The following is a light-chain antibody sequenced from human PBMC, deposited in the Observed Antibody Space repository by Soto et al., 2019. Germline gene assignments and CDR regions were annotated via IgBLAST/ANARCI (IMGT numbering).Light chain of an antibody. CDR1: SSDVGAYNY. V-gene: IGLV2-14*03. CDR3: SSYTTSSTYV. J-gene: IGLJ1*01. CDR2: DVT. Sequence: QSALTQPASVSGSPSQSITISCTGTSSDVGAYNYVSWYQQHPGKAPKLMIYDVTNRPSGVSNRFSGSKSGYTASLTISGLQAEDEADYYCSSYTTSSTYVFGTGTKVTVL.